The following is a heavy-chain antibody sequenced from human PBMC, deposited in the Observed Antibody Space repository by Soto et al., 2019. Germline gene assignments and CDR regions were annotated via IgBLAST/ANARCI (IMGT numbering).Heavy chain of an antibody. CDR1: GFTFSSYG. CDR2: IWYDGSNK. D-gene: IGHD1-26*01. CDR3: AKDREVGAPSWFDS. Sequence: PGGSLRLSCAASGFTFSSYGMHWVRQAPGKGLEWVAVIWYDGSNKYYADSVKGRFTISRDNSKNTLYLQMNSLRAEDTAVYYCAKDREVGAPSWFDSWGQGTLVTVFS. J-gene: IGHJ5*01. V-gene: IGHV3-33*06.